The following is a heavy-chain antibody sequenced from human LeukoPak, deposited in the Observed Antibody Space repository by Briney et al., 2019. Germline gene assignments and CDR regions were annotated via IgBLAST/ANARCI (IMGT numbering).Heavy chain of an antibody. D-gene: IGHD3-10*01. Sequence: QPGRSLRLSCAASGFTFSSYAMHWVRQAPGKGLEWVAVISYDGSNKYYADSVKGRFTISRDNSKNTLYLQMNSLRAEDTAVYYCASPEPYGSGSYFDYWGRGTLVTVSS. J-gene: IGHJ4*02. V-gene: IGHV3-30-3*01. CDR2: ISYDGSNK. CDR1: GFTFSSYA. CDR3: ASPEPYGSGSYFDY.